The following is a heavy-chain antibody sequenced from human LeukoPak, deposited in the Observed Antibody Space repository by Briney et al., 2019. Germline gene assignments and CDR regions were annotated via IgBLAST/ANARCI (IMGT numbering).Heavy chain of an antibody. CDR3: ARGGYGYNFDY. Sequence: GGSLRLSCAASGFTFSSYSMNWVRQAPGKGLEWASSISSGSSYIYYADSLKGRFTISRDNAKNSLYLQMNSPRAEDTAVYYCARGGYGYNFDYWGQGTLVTVSS. CDR1: GFTFSSYS. CDR2: ISSGSSYI. V-gene: IGHV3-21*01. D-gene: IGHD3-16*01. J-gene: IGHJ4*02.